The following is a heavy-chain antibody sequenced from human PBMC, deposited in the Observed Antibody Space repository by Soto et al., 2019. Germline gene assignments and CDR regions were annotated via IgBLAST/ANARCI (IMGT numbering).Heavy chain of an antibody. Sequence: GGSLRLSCAASGFTFTTYAMSWVRQAPGKGLEWVSAISGSGGRTYYADSVKGRFTISRDNSKNTLSLQMNSLRAEDTAVYYCAKVPNTVFGVIPWRSFDYWGQGTLVTVSS. CDR1: GFTFTTYA. V-gene: IGHV3-23*01. J-gene: IGHJ4*02. CDR3: AKVPNTVFGVIPWRSFDY. D-gene: IGHD3-3*01. CDR2: ISGSGGRT.